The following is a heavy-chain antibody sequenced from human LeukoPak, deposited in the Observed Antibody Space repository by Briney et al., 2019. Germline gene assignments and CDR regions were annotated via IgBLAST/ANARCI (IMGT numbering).Heavy chain of an antibody. CDR1: GGTFSSYA. CDR3: ARNLAIVGATLAFDI. CDR2: IIPIFGTA. J-gene: IGHJ3*02. V-gene: IGHV1-69*13. Sequence: ASVKVSCKASGGTFSSYAISWVRQAPGQGLEWMGGIIPIFGTANYAQKFQGRVTITADESTSTAYMELSSLRSEDTAVYYCARNLAIVGATLAFDIWGQGTMVTVSS. D-gene: IGHD1-26*01.